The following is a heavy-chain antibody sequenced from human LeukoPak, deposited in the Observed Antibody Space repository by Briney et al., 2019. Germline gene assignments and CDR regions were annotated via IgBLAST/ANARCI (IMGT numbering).Heavy chain of an antibody. V-gene: IGHV4-34*01. Sequence: SETLSLTCAVYGGSFSGYYWSWIRQPPGKGLEWIGEINHRGSTNYNPSLKSRVTISVDTSKNQFSLKLSSVTAADTAVYYCARVPGRPSGMDVWGQGTTVTVSS. CDR2: INHRGST. CDR1: GGSFSGYY. J-gene: IGHJ6*02. D-gene: IGHD3-10*01. CDR3: ARVPGRPSGMDV.